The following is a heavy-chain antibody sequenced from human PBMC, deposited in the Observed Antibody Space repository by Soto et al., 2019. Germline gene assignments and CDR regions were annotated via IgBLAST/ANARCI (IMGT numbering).Heavy chain of an antibody. Sequence: EVQLLESGGGLVQPGGSLRLSCAASGFTFSSYAMSWVRQAPGKGLEWVSSISGSGGNAYYADSVKGRFSISRDNPKNQRRSQKNSLGADDTARYYCAKDGASWSYPPYYFFGMDVWGQGTTVNVSS. CDR3: AKDGASWSYPPYYFFGMDV. CDR2: ISGSGGNA. J-gene: IGHJ6*02. V-gene: IGHV3-23*01. CDR1: GFTFSSYA. D-gene: IGHD1-26*01.